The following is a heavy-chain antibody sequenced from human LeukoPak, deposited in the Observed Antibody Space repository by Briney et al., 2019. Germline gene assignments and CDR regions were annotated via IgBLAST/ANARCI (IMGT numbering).Heavy chain of an antibody. CDR3: AHRRVASSSSYFIFDY. CDR2: IYWGDDK. CDR1: GFSLSTYGVG. J-gene: IGHJ4*02. D-gene: IGHD6-6*01. Sequence: SGPTLVNPTQTLTLTCTFSGFSLSTYGVGVGWIRQSPGKALEWLALIYWGDDKRYSPSLKTRLTITKDTSKNQVVLTMTNMDPVDTATYYCAHRRVASSSSYFIFDYWGQGTLVTVSS. V-gene: IGHV2-5*02.